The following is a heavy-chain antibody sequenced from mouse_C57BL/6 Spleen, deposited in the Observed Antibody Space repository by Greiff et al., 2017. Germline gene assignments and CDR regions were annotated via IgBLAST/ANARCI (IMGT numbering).Heavy chain of an antibody. D-gene: IGHD1-1*01. CDR1: GYTFTDYY. CDR2: IYPGSGNT. V-gene: IGHV1-76*01. Sequence: VKLVESGAELVRPGASVKLSCKASGYTFTDYYINWVKQRPGQGLEWIARIYPGSGNTYYNEKFKGKATLTAEKSSSTAYMQLSSLTSEDSAVYFCARRGDGSSYPYYYAMDYWGQGTSVTVSS. CDR3: ARRGDGSSYPYYYAMDY. J-gene: IGHJ4*01.